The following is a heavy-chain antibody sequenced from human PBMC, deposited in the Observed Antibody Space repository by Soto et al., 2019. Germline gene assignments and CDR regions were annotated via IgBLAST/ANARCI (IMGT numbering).Heavy chain of an antibody. Sequence: GGSLRLSCAASGFTFSSYWMHWVRQAPGKGLEWVALISYDGSNKYYADSVKGRFTISRDNSKSTLYLQMSSLRAEDTAVYYCARVLNYGDYSYHYYGTDVWGQGTTVTVSS. CDR1: GFTFSSYW. CDR3: ARVLNYGDYSYHYYGTDV. J-gene: IGHJ6*02. CDR2: ISYDGSNK. V-gene: IGHV3-30-3*01. D-gene: IGHD4-17*01.